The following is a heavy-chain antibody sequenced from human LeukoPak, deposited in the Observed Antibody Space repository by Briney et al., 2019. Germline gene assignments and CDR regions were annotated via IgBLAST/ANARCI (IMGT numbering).Heavy chain of an antibody. V-gene: IGHV4-59*08. CDR3: AGQGVATLNYFDY. Sequence: SETLSLTCTVSGGSISSYYWSWIRQPPGKGLEWIGYIYYSGSTNYNPSLKSRVTISVDTSKNQFSLKLSSVTAADTAVYYCAGQGVATLNYFDYWGQGTLVTVSS. CDR2: IYYSGST. CDR1: GGSISSYY. D-gene: IGHD5-12*01. J-gene: IGHJ4*02.